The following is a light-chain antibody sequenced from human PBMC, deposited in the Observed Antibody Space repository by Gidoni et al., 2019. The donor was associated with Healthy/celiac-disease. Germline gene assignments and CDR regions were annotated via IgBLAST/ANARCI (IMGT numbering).Light chain of an antibody. J-gene: IGLJ1*01. CDR3: SSYTSSSTGL. CDR2: DVS. CDR1: NSDVGGSKY. V-gene: IGLV2-14*03. Sequence: QPARTRPASVSGSPGQSITISCTGTNSDVGGSKYVSWYQQHPGKAPKLMIYDVSNRPSWVSHRFSGSKSGNTASLTISGLQAEDEADYYCSSYTSSSTGLFGPGTKVPVL.